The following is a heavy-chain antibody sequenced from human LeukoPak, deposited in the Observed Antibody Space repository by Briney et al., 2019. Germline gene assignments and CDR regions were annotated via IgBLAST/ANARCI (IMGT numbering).Heavy chain of an antibody. CDR3: ASDSYCSSTSCRDAFDI. V-gene: IGHV4-59*08. CDR2: IYYSGST. J-gene: IGHJ3*02. Sequence: SETLSLTCTVSGGSISSYYWSWIRQPPGKGLEWIGYIYYSGSTNYNPSLKSRVTISVDTSKNQFSLKLSSVTAADTAVYYCASDSYCSSTSCRDAFDIWGQGTMVTVSS. CDR1: GGSISSYY. D-gene: IGHD2-2*01.